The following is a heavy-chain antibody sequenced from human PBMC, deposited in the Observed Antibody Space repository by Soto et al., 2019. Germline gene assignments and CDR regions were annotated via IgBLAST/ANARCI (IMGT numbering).Heavy chain of an antibody. CDR3: ARVGIPASGTVWNWFVL. V-gene: IGHV3-23*01. CDR1: GFSFSSYA. Sequence: EVQLLESGGDVVHPGGSLRLSCTASGFSFSSYALNWVRHAPGKGLEWISGITGSGDDSYYSGSVKGLSTISRDNSKNTLYLQINSLRPDDTAGYYCARVGIPASGTVWNWFVLWCQGTWVTVSS. D-gene: IGHD6-13*01. J-gene: IGHJ5*01. CDR2: ITGSGDDS.